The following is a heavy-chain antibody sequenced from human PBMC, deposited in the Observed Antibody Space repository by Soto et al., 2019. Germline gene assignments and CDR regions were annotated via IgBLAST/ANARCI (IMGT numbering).Heavy chain of an antibody. Sequence: QVQLVQSGAEVKKPGASVKVSCKASGYTFTNYGISWVRQAPGQGLEWMGWISGYNGYTNYAQKVQGRVTMTTDTSTRTAYMELRSLRSDDTAVYYCARGGDCGGDCWGYLYYYGMDVWGQGTTVTVSS. V-gene: IGHV1-18*01. CDR1: GYTFTNYG. CDR2: ISGYNGYT. J-gene: IGHJ6*02. CDR3: ARGGDCGGDCWGYLYYYGMDV. D-gene: IGHD2-21*02.